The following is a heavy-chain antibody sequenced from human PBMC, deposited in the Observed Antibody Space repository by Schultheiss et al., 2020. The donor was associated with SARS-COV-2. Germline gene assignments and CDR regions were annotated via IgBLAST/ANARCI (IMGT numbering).Heavy chain of an antibody. J-gene: IGHJ6*02. CDR2: IYYSGST. Sequence: SETLSLTCTVSGGSISSGGYYWSWIRQHPGKGLEWIGYIYYSGSTYYNPSLKSRVTISVDTSKNQFSLKLSSVTAADTAVYYCARESLGYYGSGSYSYGMDVWGQGTTVTVSS. V-gene: IGHV4-31*03. CDR1: GGSISSGGYY. D-gene: IGHD3-10*01. CDR3: ARESLGYYGSGSYSYGMDV.